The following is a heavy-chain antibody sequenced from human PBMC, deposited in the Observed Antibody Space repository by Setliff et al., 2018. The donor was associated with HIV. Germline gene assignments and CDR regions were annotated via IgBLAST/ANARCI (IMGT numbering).Heavy chain of an antibody. J-gene: IGHJ3*02. Sequence: PGGSLRLSCAASGFSFRTYWMSWVRQAPGKGLEWVANMKYDGTEIYYVDAVKGRFTISRDNAKNSLYLQMNSLRAEDTAVYYCSILRAFDIWGQGTMVTVSS. D-gene: IGHD2-2*02. CDR1: GFSFRTYW. V-gene: IGHV3-7*01. CDR3: SILRAFDI. CDR2: MKYDGTEI.